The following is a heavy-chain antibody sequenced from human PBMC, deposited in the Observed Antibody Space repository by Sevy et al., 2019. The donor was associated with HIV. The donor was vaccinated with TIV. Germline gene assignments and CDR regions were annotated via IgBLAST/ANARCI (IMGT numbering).Heavy chain of an antibody. CDR1: GFAFSSYS. CDR2: ISSSSSYI. Sequence: GGSLRLSCAASGFAFSSYSMNWVRQAPGKGLEWVSSISSSSSYIYYADSVKGRFTISRDNAKNSLYLQMNSLRAEDTAVYYCARDSKYCGGDCKHYYYYYMDVWGKGTTVTVSS. J-gene: IGHJ6*03. V-gene: IGHV3-21*01. CDR3: ARDSKYCGGDCKHYYYYYMDV. D-gene: IGHD2-21*02.